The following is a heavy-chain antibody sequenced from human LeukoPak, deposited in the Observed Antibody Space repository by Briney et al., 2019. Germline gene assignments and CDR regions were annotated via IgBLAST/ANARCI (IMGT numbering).Heavy chain of an antibody. D-gene: IGHD1-26*01. CDR2: IYNSGST. J-gene: IGHJ4*02. Sequence: SETLSLTCTVSGGSISIYYWSWIRQPPGKGLEWIGYIYNSGSTYYNPSLKSRVTISVDTSKNQFSLRLSSVTAADAAVYYCVRDRELDYWGQGTLVTVSS. CDR3: VRDRELDY. CDR1: GGSISIYY. V-gene: IGHV4-59*01.